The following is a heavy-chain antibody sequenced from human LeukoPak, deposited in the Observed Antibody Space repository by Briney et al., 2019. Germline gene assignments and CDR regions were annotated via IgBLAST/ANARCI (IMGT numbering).Heavy chain of an antibody. J-gene: IGHJ4*02. Sequence: SETLSLTCTVSGGSISSSSYYWGWIRPPPGRGLEWIGSIYYSGSTYYNPSLKSRVTISVDTSKNPFSLKLSSVTAADTAVYYCARGVRSGWYYFDYWGQGTLVTVSS. D-gene: IGHD6-19*01. CDR2: IYYSGST. V-gene: IGHV4-39*07. CDR1: GGSISSSSYY. CDR3: ARGVRSGWYYFDY.